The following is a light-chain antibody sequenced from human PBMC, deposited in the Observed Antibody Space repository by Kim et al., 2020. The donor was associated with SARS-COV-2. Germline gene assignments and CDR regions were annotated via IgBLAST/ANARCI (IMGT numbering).Light chain of an antibody. CDR2: DNN. J-gene: IGLJ1*01. Sequence: GQKVTISCSGSSSNIGNNYVSWYQQLPGTAPKLLIYDNNKRPSGIPDRFSGSKSGTSATLGITGLQTGDEAYYYCGIWDSSLSGHVFGTGTKVTVL. CDR3: GIWDSSLSGHV. V-gene: IGLV1-51*01. CDR1: SSNIGNNY.